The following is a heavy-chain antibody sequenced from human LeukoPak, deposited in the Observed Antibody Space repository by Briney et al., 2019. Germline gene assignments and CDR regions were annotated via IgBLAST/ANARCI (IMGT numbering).Heavy chain of an antibody. V-gene: IGHV4-4*07. CDR2: IYTSGST. J-gene: IGHJ4*02. Sequence: SETLSLTCTVSGGSISSYYWSWIRQPAGKGLEWIGRIYTSGSTNYNPSLKSRVTMSVDTSKNQFSLKLSSVTAADTAVYYCSRGTDAYKCGNSWGQGTLVTVSS. CDR3: SRGTDAYKCGNS. D-gene: IGHD5-24*01. CDR1: GGSISSYY.